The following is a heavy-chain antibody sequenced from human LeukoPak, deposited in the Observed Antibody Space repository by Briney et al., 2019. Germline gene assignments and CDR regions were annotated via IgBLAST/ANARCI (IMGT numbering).Heavy chain of an antibody. CDR3: ARVGFGSSSWFDY. CDR1: GGSFSGFY. J-gene: IGHJ4*02. Sequence: PSETLSLTCAVYGGSFSGFYWSWIRQPPGKGLEWIGYIYYSGSTNYNPSLKSRVTISVDTSKNQFSLKLSSVTAADTAVYYCARVGFGSSSWFDYWGQGTLVTVSS. CDR2: IYYSGST. D-gene: IGHD6-6*01. V-gene: IGHV4-59*01.